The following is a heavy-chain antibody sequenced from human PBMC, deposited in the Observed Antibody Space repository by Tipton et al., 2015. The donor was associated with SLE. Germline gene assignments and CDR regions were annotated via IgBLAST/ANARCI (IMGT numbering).Heavy chain of an antibody. Sequence: TLSLTCTISGGSISTYHWSWLRQSPGKGLEWIGYIHHSGSINYNPSLRSQVTMSMDTSQNQFSLKLSSVTAADTAVYYCARLGSRTYLTLDGFYLDYWGQGILVTVSS. V-gene: IGHV4-59*08. CDR1: GGSISTYH. CDR2: IHHSGSI. D-gene: IGHD2-2*01. J-gene: IGHJ4*02. CDR3: ARLGSRTYLTLDGFYLDY.